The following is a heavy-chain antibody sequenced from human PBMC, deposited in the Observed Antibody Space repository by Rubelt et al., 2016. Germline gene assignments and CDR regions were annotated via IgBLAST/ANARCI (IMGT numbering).Heavy chain of an antibody. D-gene: IGHD2-15*01. V-gene: IGHV3-23*04. CDR1: GFTFSSYA. CDR3: ARVHGDSWSQAYFDS. J-gene: IGHJ4*02. CDR2: ISGSGFST. Sequence: VQLVESGGGVVRPGRSLRLSCAASGFTFSSYAMHWVRQAPGKGLEWVSLISGSGFSTYYADSVKGRFTLSRDNSKNTLYLQVNSLKAEDTAVYFCARVHGDSWSQAYFDSCGQGTLVTVSS.